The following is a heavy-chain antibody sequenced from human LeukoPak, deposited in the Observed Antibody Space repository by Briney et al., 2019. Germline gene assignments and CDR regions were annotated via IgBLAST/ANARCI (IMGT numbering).Heavy chain of an antibody. CDR3: ARGFGYSSGWYFDY. J-gene: IGHJ4*02. D-gene: IGHD6-19*01. CDR2: INPNSGGT. CDR1: GYTFTGYY. Sequence: ASVKVSFKASGYTFTGYYMHWVRQAPGQGLEWMGWINPNSGGTNYAQKFQGRVTMTRDTSINTAYMELSRLRSDDTAVYHCARGFGYSSGWYFDYWGQGTLVTVSS. V-gene: IGHV1-2*02.